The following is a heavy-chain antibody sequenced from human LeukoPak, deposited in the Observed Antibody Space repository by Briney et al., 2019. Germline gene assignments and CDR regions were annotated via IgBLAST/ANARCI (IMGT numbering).Heavy chain of an antibody. V-gene: IGHV4-38-2*02. D-gene: IGHD5-24*01. CDR3: ARGERDGYNRVY. J-gene: IGHJ4*02. CDR2: IYHSGST. Sequence: SETLSLTCTVSGYSISSGYYWGWIRQPPGKGLGWTGSIYHSGSTYYNPSLKSRVTISVDTSKNQFSLKLSSVTAADTAVYYCARGERDGYNRVYWGQGTLVTVSS. CDR1: GYSISSGYY.